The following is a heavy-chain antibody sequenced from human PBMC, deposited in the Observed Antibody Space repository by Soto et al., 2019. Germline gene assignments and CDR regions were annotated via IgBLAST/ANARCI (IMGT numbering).Heavy chain of an antibody. V-gene: IGHV3-23*01. Sequence: EVQLLESGGGLVQPGGSLRLSCAASGFTFTTYAMTWVRQAPGKGLEWVSAISGSGGTTYYADSVKGRFTISRDNSKNTLYLQMDSLRAEDTAVYYCAKAACTNGVCYTDYWVQGTLVTVSS. CDR1: GFTFTTYA. CDR2: ISGSGGTT. J-gene: IGHJ4*02. D-gene: IGHD2-8*01. CDR3: AKAACTNGVCYTDY.